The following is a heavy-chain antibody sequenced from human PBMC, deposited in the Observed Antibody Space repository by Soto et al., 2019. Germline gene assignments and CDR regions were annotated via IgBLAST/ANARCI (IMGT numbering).Heavy chain of an antibody. CDR3: ARQGGGGRSFDY. CDR2: ISYSGST. CDR1: GGSVSSSSYY. D-gene: IGHD2-15*01. Sequence: SETLSLTCTVSGGSVSSSSYYWGWIRQPPGKGLEWIGSISYSGSTSCNPSLKSRVTISVDTSKNQFSLKLTSVAAADTAVYYCARQGGGGRSFDYWGQGALVTVSS. V-gene: IGHV4-39*01. J-gene: IGHJ4*02.